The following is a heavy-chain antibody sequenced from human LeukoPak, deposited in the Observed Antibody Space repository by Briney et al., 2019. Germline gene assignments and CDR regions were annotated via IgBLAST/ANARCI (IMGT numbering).Heavy chain of an antibody. Sequence: GGSLRLSCAASGFTFSSSAMSWVRQAPGKGLECVAVASYDGGNKYYADSVKGRFTISRDNSKNTLYLQMNSLKTEDTAVYFCARVAAPRSNDYWGQGTLVTVSS. CDR2: ASYDGGNK. V-gene: IGHV3-30-3*01. J-gene: IGHJ4*02. D-gene: IGHD6-13*01. CDR3: ARVAAPRSNDY. CDR1: GFTFSSSA.